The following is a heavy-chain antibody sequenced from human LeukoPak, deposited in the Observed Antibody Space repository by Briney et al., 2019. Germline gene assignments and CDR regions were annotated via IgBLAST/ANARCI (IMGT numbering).Heavy chain of an antibody. J-gene: IGHJ3*02. D-gene: IGHD3-10*01. Sequence: SETLSLTCTVSGGSITSDYRSWIRQPPGKGLEWIGYIYYSGSTHYNPSLKSRVTISLDTSKNQFSLKLSSVTAADTAVYYCARDLGFGAFDIWGHGTMLTVSS. CDR1: GGSITSDY. V-gene: IGHV4-59*01. CDR2: IYYSGST. CDR3: ARDLGFGAFDI.